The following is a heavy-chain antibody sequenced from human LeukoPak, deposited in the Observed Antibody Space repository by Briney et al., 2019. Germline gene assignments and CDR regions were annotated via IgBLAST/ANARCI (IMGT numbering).Heavy chain of an antibody. CDR2: ITGSGGST. CDR3: AKEDGYSYGIDY. CDR1: GFTFSSYA. J-gene: IGHJ4*02. V-gene: IGHV3-23*01. D-gene: IGHD5-18*01. Sequence: GGSLRLSCAASGFTFSSYAMSWVRQAPGKGLEWVSTITGSGGSTYYADSVKGRFTVSRDNSKNTLYLQMNSLRAEDTAVYYCAKEDGYSYGIDYWGQGTLVTVSS.